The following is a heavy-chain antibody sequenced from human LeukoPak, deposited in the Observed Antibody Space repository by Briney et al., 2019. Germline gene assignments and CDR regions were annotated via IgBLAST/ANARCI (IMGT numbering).Heavy chain of an antibody. CDR3: AIADDYSNENYYYYYYMDV. V-gene: IGHV1-8*01. J-gene: IGHJ6*03. Sequence: GASVKVSCKASGYTFTSYDINWVRQATGQGLEWMGWMNPNSGNTGYAQKFQGRVTMTRNTSISTAYMELSSLRSEDTAVYYCAIADDYSNENYYYYYYMDVWGKGTTVTVSS. CDR1: GYTFTSYD. D-gene: IGHD4-11*01. CDR2: MNPNSGNT.